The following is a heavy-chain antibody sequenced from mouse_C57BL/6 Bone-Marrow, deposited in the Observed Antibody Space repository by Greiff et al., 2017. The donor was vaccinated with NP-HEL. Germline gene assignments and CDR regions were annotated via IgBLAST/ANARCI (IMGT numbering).Heavy chain of an antibody. J-gene: IGHJ1*03. CDR2: IDPENGDP. D-gene: IGHD2-3*01. Sequence: VQLKQSGAELVRPGASVKLSCTASGFNIKDDYMHWVKQRPEQGLEWIGWIDPENGDPEYASKFQGKATISADTSSNTAYLQLSSLTSEDTAVYYCTTDDGYWYFDVWGTGTTVTVSS. CDR1: GFNIKDDY. V-gene: IGHV14-4*01. CDR3: TTDDGYWYFDV.